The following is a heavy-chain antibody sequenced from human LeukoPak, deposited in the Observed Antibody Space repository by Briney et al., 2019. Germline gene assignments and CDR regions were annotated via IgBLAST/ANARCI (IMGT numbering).Heavy chain of an antibody. J-gene: IGHJ4*02. V-gene: IGHV1-2*02. CDR2: IKPSGTDT. D-gene: IGHD6-19*01. CDR1: GYSFTSYN. Sequence: GASVKVSCKTSGYSFTSYNLHWVRQAPGQRLEWMGIIKPSGTDTNYAQKFQGRVTMTRDTSISTAYMELSRLRSDDTAVYYCARGSRGYSSGLHLDYWGQGTLVTVSS. CDR3: ARGSRGYSSGLHLDY.